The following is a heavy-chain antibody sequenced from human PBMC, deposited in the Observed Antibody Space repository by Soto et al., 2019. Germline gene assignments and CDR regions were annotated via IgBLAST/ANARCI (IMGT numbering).Heavy chain of an antibody. CDR1: GFTFSSYS. CDR2: ISSSSSYI. CDR3: ARGVGGSDSWYFDY. Sequence: ELQLLESGGGLFKPGGSLRPSCAASGFTFSSYSMNWVRQAPGKGLEWVSSISSSSSYIYYADSLKGRFTISRDNAKNSLYLQMNSLRAEDTAVYYCARGVGGSDSWYFDYWGQGTLVTVSS. V-gene: IGHV3-21*01. D-gene: IGHD2-15*01. J-gene: IGHJ4*02.